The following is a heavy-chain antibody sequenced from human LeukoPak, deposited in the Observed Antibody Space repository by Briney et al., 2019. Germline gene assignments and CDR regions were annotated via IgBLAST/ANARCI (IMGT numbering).Heavy chain of an antibody. J-gene: IGHJ3*02. CDR2: MYYRGIT. CDR3: AREGLLCGDDCYRDAFDI. Sequence: SETLSLTCTVSGRSISSYYWSWIRHPPGKGLKWIGYMYYRGITNYNTSFKSRVTISVDTSKNQFSLQLSSVTAADTAVYYCAREGLLCGDDCYRDAFDIWGQGTMVTVSS. CDR1: GRSISSYY. V-gene: IGHV4-59*01. D-gene: IGHD2-21*02.